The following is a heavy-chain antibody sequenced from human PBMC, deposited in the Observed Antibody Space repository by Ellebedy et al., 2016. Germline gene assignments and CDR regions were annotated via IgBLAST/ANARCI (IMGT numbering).Heavy chain of an antibody. V-gene: IGHV1-2*02. D-gene: IGHD3-3*01. J-gene: IGHJ4*02. CDR2: INPNSGGT. Sequence: ASVKVSXKASGYTFTGYYMHWVRQAPGQGLEWMGWINPNSGGTNYAQKFQGRVTMTRDTSISTAYMELSRLRSDDTAVYYCARANPEWLLSPYYFDYWGQGTLVTVSS. CDR1: GYTFTGYY. CDR3: ARANPEWLLSPYYFDY.